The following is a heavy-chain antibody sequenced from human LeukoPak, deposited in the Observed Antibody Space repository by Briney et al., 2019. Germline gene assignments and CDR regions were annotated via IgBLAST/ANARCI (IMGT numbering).Heavy chain of an antibody. D-gene: IGHD2-2*01. Sequence: HPWGSLRLSCAASEFTFSSYAMSWVRQAPGKGLEWVSAISGSGGSTYYADSVKGRFTISRDNSKNTLYLQMNSLRAEDTAVYYCAKNPIVVVPAALSRWGQGTLVTVSS. V-gene: IGHV3-23*01. CDR3: AKNPIVVVPAALSR. CDR2: ISGSGGST. CDR1: EFTFSSYA. J-gene: IGHJ4*02.